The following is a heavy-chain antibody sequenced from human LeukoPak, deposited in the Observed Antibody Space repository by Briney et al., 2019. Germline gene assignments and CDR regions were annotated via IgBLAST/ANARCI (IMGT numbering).Heavy chain of an antibody. CDR3: ARDNDSSGYFAFTTTDY. Sequence: PGGSLRLSCAASGFTFSSYAMHWVRQAPGKGLEWVAVISYDGSNKYYADSVKGRFTISRDNSKNTLYLQMNSLRAEDTAVYYCARDNDSSGYFAFTTTDYWGQGTLVTVSS. CDR1: GFTFSSYA. J-gene: IGHJ4*02. D-gene: IGHD3-22*01. CDR2: ISYDGSNK. V-gene: IGHV3-30-3*01.